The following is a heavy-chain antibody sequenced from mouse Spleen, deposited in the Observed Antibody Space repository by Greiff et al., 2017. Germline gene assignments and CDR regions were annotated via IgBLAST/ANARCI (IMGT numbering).Heavy chain of an antibody. V-gene: IGHV1-69*01. Sequence: VQLQQPGAELVMPGASVKLSCKASGYTFTSYWMHWVKQRPGQGLEWIGEIDPSDSYTNYNQKFKGKATLTVDKSSSTAYMQLSSLTSEDSAVYYCARDGKNYWGQGTTLTVSS. D-gene: IGHD2-1*01. CDR3: ARDGKNY. CDR2: IDPSDSYT. CDR1: GYTFTSYW. J-gene: IGHJ2*01.